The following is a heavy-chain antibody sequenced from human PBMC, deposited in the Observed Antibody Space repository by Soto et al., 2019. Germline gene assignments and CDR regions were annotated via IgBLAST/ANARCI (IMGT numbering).Heavy chain of an antibody. CDR2: IYYSGST. Sequence: SETLSLTCTVSGGSINNYYWSWIRQPPGKGLEWIGSIYYSGSTYYNPSLQSRVAISVDTSKNQFSLKLKSVTAADTAIYYCARRTVNIRTFYSGLKTHCFDYWGQGAPVTVSS. V-gene: IGHV4-39*01. CDR1: GGSINNYY. J-gene: IGHJ4*02. D-gene: IGHD6-19*01. CDR3: ARRTVNIRTFYSGLKTHCFDY.